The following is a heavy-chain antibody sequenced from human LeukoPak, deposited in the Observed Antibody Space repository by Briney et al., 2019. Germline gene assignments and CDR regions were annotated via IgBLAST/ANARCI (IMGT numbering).Heavy chain of an antibody. CDR2: IKSKRGGGTT. CDR3: SWSGLNWFDR. Sequence: NPGGSLRLSCAASGFTFIDAWMTWVRQAPGKGLEWVGRIKSKRGGGTTDYAAPVNGRFTISRDDSKNTVWLQMNSLKTEDTAVYYCSWSGLNWFDRWGQGTLVTVSS. V-gene: IGHV3-15*01. J-gene: IGHJ5*02. D-gene: IGHD3-3*01. CDR1: GFTFIDAW.